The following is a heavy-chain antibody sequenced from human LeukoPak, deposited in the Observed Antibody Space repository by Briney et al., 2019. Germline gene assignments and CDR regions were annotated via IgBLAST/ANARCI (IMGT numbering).Heavy chain of an antibody. CDR1: RFTFSNYA. CDR3: AREAIVVVINGGDAFDI. Sequence: GGSLRLSCAASRFTFSNYAMSWVRQAPGKGLEWVSTISGSGGSTYYADSVKGRFTISRDNSKNTLYLQMNSLRAEDTAVYYCAREAIVVVINGGDAFDIWGQGTMVTVSS. D-gene: IGHD3-22*01. J-gene: IGHJ3*02. CDR2: ISGSGGST. V-gene: IGHV3-23*01.